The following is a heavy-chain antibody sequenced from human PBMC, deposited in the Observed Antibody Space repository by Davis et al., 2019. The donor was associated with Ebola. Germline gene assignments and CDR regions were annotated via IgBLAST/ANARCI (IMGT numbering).Heavy chain of an antibody. CDR1: GGSISSYY. CDR2: IYYSGST. V-gene: IGHV4-59*01. CDR3: ARVFEYCSGGSCYVYFDY. Sequence: SETLSLTCTVSGGSISSYYWSWIRQPPGKGLEWIGYIYYSGSTIYNPSLKSRVTISVDTSKNQFSLKLSSVTAADTAVYYCARVFEYCSGGSCYVYFDYWGQGTLVTVSS. D-gene: IGHD2-15*01. J-gene: IGHJ4*02.